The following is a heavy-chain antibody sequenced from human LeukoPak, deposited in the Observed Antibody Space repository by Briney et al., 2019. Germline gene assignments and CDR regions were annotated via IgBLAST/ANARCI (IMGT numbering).Heavy chain of an antibody. D-gene: IGHD5-24*01. CDR1: GFSVSSKY. CDR3: ARDRFGEMATPFDY. Sequence: GGSLRLSCVASGFSVSSKYMTWFRQAPGKGPEWVSVIYTDTSTNYADSVRGRFTISRDDSKNMLYLQMNSLGAEDTAVYYCARDRFGEMATPFDYWGQGTLVTVSS. CDR2: IYTDTST. J-gene: IGHJ4*02. V-gene: IGHV3-66*01.